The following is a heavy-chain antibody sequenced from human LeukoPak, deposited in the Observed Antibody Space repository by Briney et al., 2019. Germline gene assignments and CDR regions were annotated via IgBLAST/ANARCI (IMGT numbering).Heavy chain of an antibody. CDR2: ISYDGSNK. Sequence: GGSLRLSCAASGFIFSDYGMHWVRQAPGKGLEWVTVISYDGSNKYYADSVKGRFTISRDNSKNTLYLQMNSLRAEDTAVYYCAKLLIAVAGPEDFDYWGQGTLVTVSS. CDR1: GFIFSDYG. V-gene: IGHV3-30*18. CDR3: AKLLIAVAGPEDFDY. D-gene: IGHD6-19*01. J-gene: IGHJ4*02.